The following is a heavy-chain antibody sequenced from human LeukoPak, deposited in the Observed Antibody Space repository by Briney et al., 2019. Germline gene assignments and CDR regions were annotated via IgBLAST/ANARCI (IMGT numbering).Heavy chain of an antibody. CDR3: AKGSAYADF. CDR2: IKRDGGEK. V-gene: IGHV3-7*05. D-gene: IGHD3-3*01. Sequence: PGGSLRLSCVVSGFTFSSYWMSWVRQAPGKGLEWVANIKRDGGEKYYVDSVKGRFTISRDNPKNTLSLQMNSLRAEDTAVYYCAKGSAYADFWGQGTLVTVSS. J-gene: IGHJ4*02. CDR1: GFTFSSYW.